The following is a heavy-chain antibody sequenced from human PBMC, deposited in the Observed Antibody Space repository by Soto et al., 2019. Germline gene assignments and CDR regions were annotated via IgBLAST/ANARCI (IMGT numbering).Heavy chain of an antibody. CDR2: IKQDGSEK. V-gene: IGHV3-7*01. CDR3: AGDGASTVRDY. J-gene: IGHJ4*02. Sequence: PGGSLRLSCAASGFTFSNYWMSWVRQAPGKGLEWVANIKQDGSEKYYVDSVRGRFTISRDNAKNSLYLQVNSLRAEDTAVYYCAGDGASTVRDYWGQGTLVTVSS. CDR1: GFTFSNYW. D-gene: IGHD4-17*01.